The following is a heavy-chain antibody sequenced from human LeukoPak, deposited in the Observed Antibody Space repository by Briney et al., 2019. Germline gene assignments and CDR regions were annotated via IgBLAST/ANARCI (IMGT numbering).Heavy chain of an antibody. CDR1: GFTVSSNY. CDR3: ARDPSGYFDY. Sequence: GGSLRLSCAASGFTVSSNYMSWVRQAPGKGLEWVSVIYSGGSTYYADSVKGRFTISRDNSKNTLYLQVNSLRAEDTAVYYCARDPSGYFDYWGQGTLVTVSS. V-gene: IGHV3-66*01. CDR2: IYSGGST. J-gene: IGHJ4*02. D-gene: IGHD3-3*01.